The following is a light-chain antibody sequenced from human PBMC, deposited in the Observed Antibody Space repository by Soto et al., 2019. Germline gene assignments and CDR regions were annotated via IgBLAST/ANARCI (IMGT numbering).Light chain of an antibody. Sequence: DIQMTQSPSSLSASVGDRVTITCRASEDISNYLAWYQQKPGKVPKLLIYGASTLQSGVPSRFSGSGSGTHFTLTISSLQTEDVATYYCQNYNRAPCTFGQGTKVESK. CDR3: QNYNRAPCT. J-gene: IGKJ1*01. V-gene: IGKV1-27*01. CDR1: EDISNY. CDR2: GAS.